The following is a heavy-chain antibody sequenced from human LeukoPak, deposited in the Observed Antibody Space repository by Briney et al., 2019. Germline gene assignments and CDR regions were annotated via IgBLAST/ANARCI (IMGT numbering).Heavy chain of an antibody. Sequence: GGSLTLFCPASGFXFSNTWISWVRQAPGNGLEWVGRIKSNFDGGTTDYGAPVLDRFTISSVGSKNTSYPHIHSLKTEDSAVYYCTTALRCELPYFDYWGQGTLVTVSS. J-gene: IGHJ4*02. V-gene: IGHV3-15*01. CDR1: GFXFSNTW. CDR2: IKSNFDGGTT. D-gene: IGHD1-26*01. CDR3: TTALRCELPYFDY.